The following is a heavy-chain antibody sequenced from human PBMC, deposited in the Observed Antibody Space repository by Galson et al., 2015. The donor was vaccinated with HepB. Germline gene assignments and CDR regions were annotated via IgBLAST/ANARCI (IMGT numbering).Heavy chain of an antibody. D-gene: IGHD3-22*01. CDR2: ISWNGGDI. CDR1: GFSFDDYA. Sequence: SLRLSCATSGFSFDDYAMHWVRQAPGKGLEWVSSISWNGGDITYAGSVKGRCTISRDNAQNSGFLQMNSLRDEDTAFYYCAKDRGLRDYDSLDYWGQGTLVTVSS. J-gene: IGHJ4*02. CDR3: AKDRGLRDYDSLDY. V-gene: IGHV3-9*01.